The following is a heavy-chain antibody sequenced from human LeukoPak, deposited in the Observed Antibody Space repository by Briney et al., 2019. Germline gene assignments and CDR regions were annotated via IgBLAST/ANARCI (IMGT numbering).Heavy chain of an antibody. Sequence: AAVKVSCKASGGTFCSYAISGVRQAPGQGLERMGGIIPIFGTANYAQKFQGRVTITTDESTSTAYMELSSLRSEYTAVYYCARSVLRYFDWSPHYWGQGTLVTVSS. CDR3: ARSVLRYFDWSPHY. CDR2: IIPIFGTA. J-gene: IGHJ4*02. CDR1: GGTFCSYA. D-gene: IGHD3-9*01. V-gene: IGHV1-69*05.